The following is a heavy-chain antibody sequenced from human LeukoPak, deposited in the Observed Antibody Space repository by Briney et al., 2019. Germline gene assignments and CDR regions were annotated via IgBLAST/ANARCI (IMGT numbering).Heavy chain of an antibody. J-gene: IGHJ4*02. D-gene: IGHD6-13*01. CDR1: RFTFSSYS. CDR2: IRYDGSNK. CDR3: AKDIGQQLVRGADY. V-gene: IGHV3-30*02. Sequence: GGSLRLSCAASRFTFSSYSMNWVRQAPGKGLEWVAFIRYDGSNKYYSDSVKGRFTISRDYSKNTLYLQMNSLRAEDTAVYYCAKDIGQQLVRGADYWGQGTLVTVSS.